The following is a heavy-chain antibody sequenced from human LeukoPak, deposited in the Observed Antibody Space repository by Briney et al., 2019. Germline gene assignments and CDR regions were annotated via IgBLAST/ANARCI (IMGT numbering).Heavy chain of an antibody. Sequence: GGSLRLSCAASGFTFSDHYMDWVRQAPGKGLEWTGRTRNRANSYTTEYAASVKGRFTISRDDSKNSLYLQMNSLKTEDTAVYYCAREGLALVAFDIWGQGTMVTVSS. J-gene: IGHJ3*02. V-gene: IGHV3-72*01. CDR2: TRNRANSYTT. CDR3: AREGLALVAFDI. CDR1: GFTFSDHY.